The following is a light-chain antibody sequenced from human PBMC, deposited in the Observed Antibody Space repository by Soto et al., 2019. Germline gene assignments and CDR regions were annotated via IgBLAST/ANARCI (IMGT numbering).Light chain of an antibody. V-gene: IGKV3-11*01. CDR1: QSVSSY. Sequence: EIVLTQSPATLSLSPGERATLSCRASQSVSSYLAWYQQKPGQAPRLLIYDASNRATGIPARFSGSGSGTDFPLTISSLEPEDFAVYYCQQRSNGPLYTFGHGTKLEIK. CDR2: DAS. J-gene: IGKJ2*01. CDR3: QQRSNGPLYT.